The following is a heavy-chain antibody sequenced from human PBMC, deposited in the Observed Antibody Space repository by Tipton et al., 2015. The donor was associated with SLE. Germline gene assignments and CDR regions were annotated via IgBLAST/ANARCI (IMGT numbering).Heavy chain of an antibody. D-gene: IGHD3-3*01. CDR1: GFTFSSYA. V-gene: IGHV3-30-3*01. J-gene: IGHJ6*03. CDR3: AKSGRFLEWVPGYMDV. CDR2: ISYDGSNK. Sequence: SLRLSCAASGFTFSSYAMHWVRQAPGKGLEWVAVISYDGSNKYYADSVKGRFTISRDNSKNTLYLQMNSLRAEDTAVYYCAKSGRFLEWVPGYMDVWGKGTTVTVSS.